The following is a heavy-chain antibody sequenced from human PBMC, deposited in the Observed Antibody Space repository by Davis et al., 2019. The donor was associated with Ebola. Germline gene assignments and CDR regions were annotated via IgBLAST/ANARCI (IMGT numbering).Heavy chain of an antibody. CDR3: ASYWSGYLFY. J-gene: IGHJ4*02. CDR2: IYHSGSS. V-gene: IGHV4-39*01. CDR1: GGSMSSYY. Sequence: GSLRLSCTVSGGSMSSYYWGWIRQPPGKGLEWIGTIYHSGSSYNNPSLKSRVSISVDTSKNQFSLNLSSVTAADTAVYYCASYWSGYLFYWGQGTLVTVSS. D-gene: IGHD3-3*01.